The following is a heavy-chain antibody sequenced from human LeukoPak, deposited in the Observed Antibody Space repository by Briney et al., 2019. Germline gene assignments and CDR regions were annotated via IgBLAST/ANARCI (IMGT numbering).Heavy chain of an antibody. CDR1: GFTFSSYS. J-gene: IGHJ4*02. CDR3: ARDCQYCSNTNCRCC. D-gene: IGHD2-2*01. V-gene: IGHV3-23*01. CDR2: VNGNGGST. Sequence: GGSLRLSCAASGFTFSSYSMSWVRQAPGKGLEWVSGVNGNGGSTSYADSVKGRFTIFRDNSKNTVYLQMNSLRVEDTAVYYCARDCQYCSNTNCRCCWGQGTLVTVSS.